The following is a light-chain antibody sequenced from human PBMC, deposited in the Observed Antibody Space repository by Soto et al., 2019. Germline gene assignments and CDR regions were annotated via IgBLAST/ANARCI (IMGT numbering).Light chain of an antibody. Sequence: QSVLTQPRSVSGSPGQSVTISCTGTSSDVGAYTYVSWYQQHPGKAPKLMIYDVNKRPSGVPDHFSGSKSGNTASLTISRLQAEDEADYYCCSYSGSYTWLFGGGTKVTVL. CDR3: CSYSGSYTWL. V-gene: IGLV2-11*01. CDR1: SSDVGAYTY. CDR2: DVN. J-gene: IGLJ3*02.